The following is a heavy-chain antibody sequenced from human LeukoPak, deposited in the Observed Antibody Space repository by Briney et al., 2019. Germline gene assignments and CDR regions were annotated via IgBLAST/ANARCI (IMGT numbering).Heavy chain of an antibody. Sequence: ASVKVSCKASGYTFTSYYMHWVRQAPGQGLEWMGLINPTGGSTGYAQKFQGRVTMTRDMSTSTDYMELSSLRSEDTAVYYCARVDTAMVFDYWGQGTLVTVSS. CDR1: GYTFTSYY. V-gene: IGHV1-46*01. CDR2: INPTGGST. CDR3: ARVDTAMVFDY. J-gene: IGHJ4*02. D-gene: IGHD5-18*01.